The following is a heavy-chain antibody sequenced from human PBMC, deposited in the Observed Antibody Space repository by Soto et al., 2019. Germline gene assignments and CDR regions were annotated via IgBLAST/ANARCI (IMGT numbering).Heavy chain of an antibody. J-gene: IGHJ6*02. CDR3: AADQEGANIYYYYGMDV. CDR1: GFTFTSSA. V-gene: IGHV1-58*01. Sequence: QMQLVQSGPEVKKPGTSVKVSCKASGFTFTSSAVQWVRQARGQRLEWIGWIVVGSGNTNYAQKFQERVTITRDMSTSTAYMELSSLRSEDTAVYYCAADQEGANIYYYYGMDVWGQGTTVTVSS. D-gene: IGHD1-26*01. CDR2: IVVGSGNT.